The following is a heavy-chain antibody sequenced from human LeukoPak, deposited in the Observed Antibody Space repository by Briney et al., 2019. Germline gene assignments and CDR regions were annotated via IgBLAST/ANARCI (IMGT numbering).Heavy chain of an antibody. CDR3: ARARYSRAWYASDI. CDR2: IFYTGST. J-gene: IGHJ3*02. D-gene: IGHD6-19*01. Sequence: SETLSLTCTASGGSISSSYWSWIRQPPGKGLEWIGYIFYTGSTDYNPSLKSRVTISVDTSKNQFSLKVNSVTAADTAVYYCARARYSRAWYASDIWGQGTVVTVSA. V-gene: IGHV4-59*01. CDR1: GGSISSSY.